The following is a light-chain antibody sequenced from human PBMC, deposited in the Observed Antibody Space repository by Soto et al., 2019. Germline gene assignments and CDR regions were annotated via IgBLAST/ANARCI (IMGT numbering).Light chain of an antibody. CDR3: QQLRMYPST. CDR2: RTS. CDR1: QSISSN. J-gene: IGKJ4*01. V-gene: IGKV3-15*01. Sequence: SVSPCDRATLSCRASQSISSNLAWYQQKPGQAPRLLMFRTSSRATGFPARFSGSGSGTDFALTITSLQAEDFATYYCQQLRMYPSTFGGGTKVDI.